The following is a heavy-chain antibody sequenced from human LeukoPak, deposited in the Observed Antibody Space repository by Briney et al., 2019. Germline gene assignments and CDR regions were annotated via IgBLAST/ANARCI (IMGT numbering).Heavy chain of an antibody. CDR3: AKDSDGYDYFDY. V-gene: IGHV3-30*18. D-gene: IGHD5-12*01. J-gene: IGHJ4*02. CDR1: GFTFSSYG. CDR2: ISYDGSNK. Sequence: GGSLRLSCAASGFTFSSYGMHWVRQAPGKGPEWVAVISYDGSNKYYADSVKGRFTISRDNSKNTLYLQMNSLRAEDTAVYYCAKDSDGYDYFDYWGQGTLVTVSS.